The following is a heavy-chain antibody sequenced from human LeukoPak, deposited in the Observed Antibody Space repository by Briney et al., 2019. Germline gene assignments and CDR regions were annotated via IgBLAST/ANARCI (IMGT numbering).Heavy chain of an antibody. V-gene: IGHV3-23*01. CDR1: GFTFSSYA. Sequence: PGGSLRLSCAASGFTFSSYAMSWARQAPGKGLEWASAISGSGGSTYYADSVKGRFTISRDNSKNTLYLQMNSLRAEDTAVYYCAKDSGYYDILTGYPGGDWFDPWGQGTLVTVSS. CDR3: AKDSGYYDILTGYPGGDWFDP. CDR2: ISGSGGST. J-gene: IGHJ5*02. D-gene: IGHD3-9*01.